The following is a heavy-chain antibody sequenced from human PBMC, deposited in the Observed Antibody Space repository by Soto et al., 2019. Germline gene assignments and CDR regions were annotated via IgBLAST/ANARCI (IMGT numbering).Heavy chain of an antibody. CDR1: GDSVSSNSAA. D-gene: IGHD3-3*01. CDR2: TYYRSKWYN. J-gene: IGHJ6*02. V-gene: IGHV6-1*01. Sequence: PXQTLSLTCAISGDSVSSNSAAWNWIRQSPSRGLEWLGRTYYRSKWYNDYAVSVKSRITINPDTSKNQFSLQLNSVTPEDTAVYYCARSPNDFWSAIYGMDVWGHGTTVTVS. CDR3: ARSPNDFWSAIYGMDV.